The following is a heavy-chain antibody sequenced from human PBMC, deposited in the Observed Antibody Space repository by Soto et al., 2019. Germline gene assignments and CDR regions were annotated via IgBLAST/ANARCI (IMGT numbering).Heavy chain of an antibody. CDR3: ARAKLVPAYWEWFDP. J-gene: IGHJ5*02. V-gene: IGHV4-31*03. CDR2: IYNRGSA. D-gene: IGHD2-2*01. CDR1: GDSITNGYYY. Sequence: SETLSLTCSVSGDSITNGYYYWSWIRQHPGKGLEWIGYIYNRGSAYYNPSFKRRATISVDTSENQFSLKLTSETAADTAMYYCARAKLVPAYWEWFDPWGQGTLVT.